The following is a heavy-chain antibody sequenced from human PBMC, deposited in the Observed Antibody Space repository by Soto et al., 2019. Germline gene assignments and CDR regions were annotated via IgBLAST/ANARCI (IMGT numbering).Heavy chain of an antibody. D-gene: IGHD3-10*01. CDR3: ARDTPSLGLRFDI. J-gene: IGHJ3*02. Sequence: GGSLRLSCAASGFTFSSYSMNWVRQAPGKGLEWVSYISSSSSTIYYADSVKGRFTISRDNAKNSLYLQMNSVTVEDTAVYYCARDTPSLGLRFDIWGQGTMVTVSS. V-gene: IGHV3-48*01. CDR2: ISSSSSTI. CDR1: GFTFSSYS.